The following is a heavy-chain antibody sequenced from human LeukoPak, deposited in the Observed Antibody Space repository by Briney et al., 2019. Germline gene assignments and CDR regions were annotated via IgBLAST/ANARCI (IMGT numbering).Heavy chain of an antibody. Sequence: PGGSLRLSCAASGFTFSSYSMNWVRQAPGKGLEWVSSISSSRSYIYYADSVKGRFTISRDNAKNSLYLQMNSLRAEDTAVYYCARDRTIGVVAATGGYWFDPWGQGTLVTVSS. CDR1: GFTFSSYS. J-gene: IGHJ5*02. D-gene: IGHD2-15*01. CDR2: ISSSRSYI. V-gene: IGHV3-21*01. CDR3: ARDRTIGVVAATGGYWFDP.